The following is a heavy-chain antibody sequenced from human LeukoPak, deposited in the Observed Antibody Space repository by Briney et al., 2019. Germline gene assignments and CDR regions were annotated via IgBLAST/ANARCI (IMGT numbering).Heavy chain of an antibody. J-gene: IGHJ3*02. V-gene: IGHV5-51*01. CDR1: GYSFTTYW. CDR3: TRSPRDGYHDAFDI. Sequence: GESLKISCKASGYSFTTYWIARVRQMPGKGLEWMGIIYPGYSETIYSPSFQGQVTISADKSITTAYLQWGSLKDSDTAMYYCTRSPRDGYHDAFDIWGQGTMVTVSS. D-gene: IGHD5-24*01. CDR2: IYPGYSET.